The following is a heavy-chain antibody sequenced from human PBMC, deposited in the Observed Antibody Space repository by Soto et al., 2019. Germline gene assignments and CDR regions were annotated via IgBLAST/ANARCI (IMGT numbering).Heavy chain of an antibody. CDR2: LSSSNRYI. V-gene: IGHV3-21*01. J-gene: IGHJ4*02. D-gene: IGHD1-26*01. CDR3: GGVGGH. Sequence: EVQLVESGGGLVKPGGSLRLSCAASGFTLSSYNMIWVRQAPGKGLEWVSFLSSSNRYIYYAESLKGRFTISRDTDSNSMYLQMNSLRAGDTAVCYCGGVGGHWGQGALVTVSS. CDR1: GFTLSSYN.